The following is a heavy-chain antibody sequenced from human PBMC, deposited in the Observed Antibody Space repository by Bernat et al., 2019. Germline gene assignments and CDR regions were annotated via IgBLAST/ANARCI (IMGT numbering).Heavy chain of an antibody. V-gene: IGHV4-39*01. CDR1: GGSISSSSYY. CDR3: ARRQWLVQGDGDAFDI. J-gene: IGHJ3*02. D-gene: IGHD6-19*01. Sequence: QVQLQESGPGLVKPSQTLSLTCTVSGGSISSSSYYWGWIRQPPGKGLEWIGSIYYSGSTYYNPSLKSRVTISVDTSKNQFSLKLSSVTAADTAVYYCARRQWLVQGDGDAFDIWGQGTMVTVSS. CDR2: IYYSGST.